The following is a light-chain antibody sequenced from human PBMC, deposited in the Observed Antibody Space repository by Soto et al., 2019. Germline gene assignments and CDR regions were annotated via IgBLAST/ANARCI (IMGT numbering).Light chain of an antibody. Sequence: DIQMTQSPSSLSASVGDRVTITCRASQSISSYLNWYQQKPGKAPKLLIYAASSLQTGVPSRFSGSGSGTDFTLTISSLQREDFATYYCQQSYRTRLTFGGGTKVDI. CDR1: QSISSY. CDR3: QQSYRTRLT. V-gene: IGKV1-39*01. J-gene: IGKJ4*01. CDR2: AAS.